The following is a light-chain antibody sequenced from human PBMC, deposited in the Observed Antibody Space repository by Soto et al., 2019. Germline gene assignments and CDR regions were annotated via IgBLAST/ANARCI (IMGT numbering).Light chain of an antibody. Sequence: AIRITQSPSSFSASPGDRVTITWRASQGISSYLAWYQHKPGKATKLLIYAASTLQSGVTSSLSGSGSGTDFTLTSSCLQSEDFSTYYYKQYYSYPQTFGQGTKVDIK. J-gene: IGKJ1*01. CDR1: QGISSY. V-gene: IGKV1-8*01. CDR3: KQYYSYPQT. CDR2: AAS.